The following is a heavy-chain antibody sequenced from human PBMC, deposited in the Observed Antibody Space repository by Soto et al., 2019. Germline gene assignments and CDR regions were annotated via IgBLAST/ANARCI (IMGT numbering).Heavy chain of an antibody. CDR3: ARLNGYCVSTGCHGYYGMDV. V-gene: IGHV4-39*01. CDR2: VYYSGST. Sequence: SETLSLTCTVSGASISVGYYYWGWIRQPPGKGLEWVGSVYYSGSTYDNPSLKSRVTISVDTSRNQFSLKLGSVTAADTAVYYCARLNGYCVSTGCHGYYGMDVWGQGTTVTVSS. CDR1: GASISVGYYY. D-gene: IGHD2-2*03. J-gene: IGHJ6*02.